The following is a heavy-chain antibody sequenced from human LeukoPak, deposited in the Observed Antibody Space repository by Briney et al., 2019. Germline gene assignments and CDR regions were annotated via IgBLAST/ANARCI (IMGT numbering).Heavy chain of an antibody. J-gene: IGHJ4*02. Sequence: GGSLRLSCAASGFTFSSYWMSWVRQAPWKGLEWVADIKQDGSEKYYVDSVKGRFTISRDNAENSLYPQMNSLRAEDTAVYYCARVWQYQLLYPYYFDYWGQGTLVTVSS. CDR1: GFTFSSYW. CDR2: IKQDGSEK. CDR3: ARVWQYQLLYPYYFDY. D-gene: IGHD2-2*02. V-gene: IGHV3-7*01.